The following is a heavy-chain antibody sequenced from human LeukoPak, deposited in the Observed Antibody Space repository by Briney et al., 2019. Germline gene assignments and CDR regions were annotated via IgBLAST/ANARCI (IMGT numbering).Heavy chain of an antibody. V-gene: IGHV4-30-4*01. D-gene: IGHD3-10*01. CDR2: THSSGNT. Sequence: PSETLSLTCTVSGGSVSSGDYYWIWIRQPPGKGVEWIGYTHSSGNTFYNPTLKSRTTISVDPSQNHFSLRLTSVTAADSAVFYCAATFGSDSYYYYYYGMAVWGQGTSVTVS. CDR3: AATFGSDSYYYYYYGMAV. J-gene: IGHJ6*02. CDR1: GGSVSSGDYY.